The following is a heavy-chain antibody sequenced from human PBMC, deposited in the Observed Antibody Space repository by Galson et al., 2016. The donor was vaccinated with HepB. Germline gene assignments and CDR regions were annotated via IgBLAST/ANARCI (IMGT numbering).Heavy chain of an antibody. D-gene: IGHD4-11*01. CDR1: GYTFTNYY. CDR2: INPNRGAT. Sequence: SVKVSCKASGYTFTNYYIHWVRQVPGQGLEWMGRINPNRGATLYVQKIQGRVTVTRDTSISTVYMELSGLRAEDTAVYYCAKSSEGLLRYSGLDVWGLGTTVTVSS. CDR3: AKSSEGLLRYSGLDV. J-gene: IGHJ6*02. V-gene: IGHV1-2*06.